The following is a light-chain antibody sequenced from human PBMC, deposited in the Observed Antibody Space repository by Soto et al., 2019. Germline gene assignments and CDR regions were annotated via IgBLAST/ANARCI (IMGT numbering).Light chain of an antibody. J-gene: IGLJ2*01. CDR2: EVS. CDR3: SSYAGSNNVV. Sequence: QSALTQPPSASGSPGQSVTISCTGTSSDVGGYNYVSWYQQHPGTAPKLMIYEVSKRPSGVPDRFSGSKSGNTASLTVSGLQVEDEADYYCSSYAGSNNVVFGGGTKLTVL. CDR1: SSDVGGYNY. V-gene: IGLV2-8*01.